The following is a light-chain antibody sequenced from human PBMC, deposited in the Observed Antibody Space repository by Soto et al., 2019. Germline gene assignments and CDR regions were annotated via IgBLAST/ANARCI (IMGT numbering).Light chain of an antibody. CDR1: QGISRL. V-gene: IGKV1-12*01. CDR2: DAS. CDR3: LQVKSFPIT. J-gene: IGKJ5*01. Sequence: DIQMTQSPSSVSASVGDRVTITCRSSQGISRLLVWYKQKPGKAPRLLIYDASSLQSWFPSRFSGSGSGTYFNSTNRSLQPADFATYDCLQVKSFPITFGQGTRLEIK.